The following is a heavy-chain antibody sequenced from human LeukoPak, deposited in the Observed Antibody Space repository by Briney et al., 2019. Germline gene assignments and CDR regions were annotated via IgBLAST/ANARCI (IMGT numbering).Heavy chain of an antibody. D-gene: IGHD3-22*01. CDR1: GFSFSSYW. J-gene: IGHJ3*02. V-gene: IGHV3-7*02. CDR3: AKRNDPYYYDSSGSQSPAFDI. CDR2: INRDGSEQ. Sequence: GGSLRLSCAASGFSFSSYWMSWVRQAPGGGLEWFANINRDGSEQFYVDSVKGRFTISRDNAKNSLYLQMNSLRAEDTAVYYCAKRNDPYYYDSSGSQSPAFDIWGQGSMVTVSS.